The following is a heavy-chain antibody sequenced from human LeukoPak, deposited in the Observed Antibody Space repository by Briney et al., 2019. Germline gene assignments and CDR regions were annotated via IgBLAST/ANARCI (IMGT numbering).Heavy chain of an antibody. CDR3: ARDPSNTSGRYQYFDL. CDR1: GYTFTHHG. V-gene: IGHV1-18*01. CDR2: ISAYNGDT. D-gene: IGHD6-19*01. J-gene: IGHJ2*01. Sequence: ASVKVSCKASGYTFTHHGITWVRQAPGQGLEWMGWISAYNGDTIYAQKVQGRVTMTTDTSTTTAYMELRSLISDDTALYYCARDPSNTSGRYQYFDLWGRGTLVTVSS.